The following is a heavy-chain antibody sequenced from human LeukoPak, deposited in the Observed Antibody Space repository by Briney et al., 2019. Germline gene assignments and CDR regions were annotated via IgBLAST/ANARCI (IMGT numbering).Heavy chain of an antibody. CDR1: GFTFSGYW. CDR2: IKQDGSEK. J-gene: IGHJ4*02. Sequence: GGSLRLSCAASGFTFSGYWMNWVRQAPGKGLEWVANIKQDGSEKYYVHSVKGRFTISRDNAKNSLYLQMNRLRAEDTAVYYCARGPSVEVASREGLYLDYWGQGALVTVSS. V-gene: IGHV3-7*04. CDR3: ARGPSVEVASREGLYLDY. D-gene: IGHD4-23*01.